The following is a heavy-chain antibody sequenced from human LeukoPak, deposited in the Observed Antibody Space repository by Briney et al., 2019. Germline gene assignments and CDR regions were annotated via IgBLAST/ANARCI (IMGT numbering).Heavy chain of an antibody. CDR2: ISAYNGNT. Sequence: ASVTVSCKASGYTFTSYGISWVRQAPGQGLEWMGWISAYNGNTNYAQKLQGRVTMTTDTSTSTAYMELRSLRSDDTAVYYCARDYPANGYSSGWGLFDYWGQGTLVTVSS. CDR3: ARDYPANGYSSGWGLFDY. D-gene: IGHD6-19*01. V-gene: IGHV1-18*04. J-gene: IGHJ4*02. CDR1: GYTFTSYG.